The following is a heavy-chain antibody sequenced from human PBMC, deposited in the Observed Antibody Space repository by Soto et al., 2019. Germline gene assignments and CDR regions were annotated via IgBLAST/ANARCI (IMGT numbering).Heavy chain of an antibody. CDR2: ISWNSGSI. D-gene: IGHD4-17*01. CDR1: GFTFDDYA. V-gene: IGHV3-9*01. CDR3: AKNMGRGDYVWYFDL. Sequence: EVQLVESGGGLVQPGRSLRLSCAASGFTFDDYAMHWVRQAPGKGLEWVSGISWNSGSIGYADSVKGRFTISRDNAKNSLYLHMNSLRAEDTALYYCAKNMGRGDYVWYFDLWGRGTLVTVSS. J-gene: IGHJ2*01.